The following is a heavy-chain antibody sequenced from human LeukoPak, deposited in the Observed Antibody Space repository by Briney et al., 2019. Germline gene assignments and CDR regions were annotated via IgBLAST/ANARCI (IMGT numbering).Heavy chain of an antibody. J-gene: IGHJ4*02. CDR1: GYTFTSYD. Sequence: ASVKVSCKASGYTFTSYDINWVRQATGQGLEWMGWMNPNSGNTGYAQKFQGRVTLTRNTSISTAYMELSSLRSEDTAVYYCARDREGYGGKPSALKEYYFDYWGRGTLVTVSS. CDR2: MNPNSGNT. V-gene: IGHV1-8*01. D-gene: IGHD4-23*01. CDR3: ARDREGYGGKPSALKEYYFDY.